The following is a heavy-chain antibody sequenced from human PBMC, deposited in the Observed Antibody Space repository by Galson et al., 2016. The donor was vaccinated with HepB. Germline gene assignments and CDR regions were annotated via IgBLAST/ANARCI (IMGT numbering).Heavy chain of an antibody. CDR1: GFTVSSNY. Sequence: SLRLSCAASGFTVSSNYMSWVRQAPGKGLEWVSLIYSGGGTSFADSVKGRFTISRDNSKNTLYLQMNSLRAEDTAVCDCARGGASGASGYWGQGTLGTVSS. CDR3: ARGGASGASGY. CDR2: IYSGGGT. J-gene: IGHJ4*02. D-gene: IGHD5-12*01. V-gene: IGHV3-53*01.